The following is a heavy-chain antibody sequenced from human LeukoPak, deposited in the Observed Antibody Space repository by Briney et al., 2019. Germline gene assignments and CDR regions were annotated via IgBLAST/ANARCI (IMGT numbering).Heavy chain of an antibody. CDR2: IYSGGST. V-gene: IGHV3-53*01. Sequence: GGSLRLSCADSGFTVSSNYMSWVRQAPGKGLEWVSVIYSGGSTYYADSVKGRFTISRDNSKNTLYLQMNSLRAEDTAVYYCASRTYYYYYGMDVWGQGTTVTVSS. CDR1: GFTVSSNY. J-gene: IGHJ6*02. CDR3: ASRTYYYYYGMDV.